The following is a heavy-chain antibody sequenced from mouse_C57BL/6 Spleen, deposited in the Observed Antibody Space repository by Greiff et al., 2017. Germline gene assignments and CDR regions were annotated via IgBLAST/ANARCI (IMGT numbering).Heavy chain of an antibody. Sequence: EVQLVESGEGLVKPGGSLKLSCAASGFTFSSYAMSWVRQTPEKRLEWVAYISSGGDYIYYADTVKGRFTISRDNARNTLYLPMSSLKSEDTAMYYCTRVNPGDAMDDWGQGTSVTVSS. CDR2: ISSGGDYI. J-gene: IGHJ4*01. CDR1: GFTFSSYA. CDR3: TRVNPGDAMDD. V-gene: IGHV5-9-1*02.